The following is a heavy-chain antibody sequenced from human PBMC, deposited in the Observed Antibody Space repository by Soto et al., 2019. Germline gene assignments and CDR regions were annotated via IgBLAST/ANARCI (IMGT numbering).Heavy chain of an antibody. J-gene: IGHJ4*02. CDR3: ARQDATMGYYAFWSGFPVAH. CDR1: GGSISSSSYY. V-gene: IGHV4-39*01. D-gene: IGHD3-3*01. CDR2: IYYAGDT. Sequence: SETLSLTCTVSGGSISSSSYYWGWIRQSPGKGLEWIGSIYYAGDTQYNPSFKSRVTLSVDRSNNQFSLKVTSVTAADTAVYYCARQDATMGYYAFWSGFPVAHWGQGTLVTVSS.